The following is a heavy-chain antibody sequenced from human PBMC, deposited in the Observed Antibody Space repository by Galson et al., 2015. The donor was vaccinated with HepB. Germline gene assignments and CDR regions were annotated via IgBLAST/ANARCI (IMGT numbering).Heavy chain of an antibody. J-gene: IGHJ4*02. Sequence: SVKVSCKASGYTFTTNGISWVRQAPGQGLEWMGWISANSGNTKYAQNLQGRVTLTRGTSTSTAYLELRSLRSDDTAAYYCARDRDYRFDYWGQGTLVTVSP. CDR2: ISANSGNT. CDR1: GYTFTTNG. CDR3: ARDRDYRFDY. D-gene: IGHD4/OR15-4a*01. V-gene: IGHV1-18*04.